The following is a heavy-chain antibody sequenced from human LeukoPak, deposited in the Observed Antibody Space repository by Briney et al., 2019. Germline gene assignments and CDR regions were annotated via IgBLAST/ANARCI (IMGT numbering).Heavy chain of an antibody. CDR2: IYSSGST. D-gene: IGHD6-13*01. Sequence: PSETLSLTCTVSGGSISGFYWSWIRQPPGKGLEYIGYIYSSGSTNYSPSLRSRVTISVDTSKNQFSLKLNSVTAADTAVYYCARSAWYVWYFDVWGRGTLVTVSS. J-gene: IGHJ2*01. CDR3: ARSAWYVWYFDV. CDR1: GGSISGFY. V-gene: IGHV4-59*01.